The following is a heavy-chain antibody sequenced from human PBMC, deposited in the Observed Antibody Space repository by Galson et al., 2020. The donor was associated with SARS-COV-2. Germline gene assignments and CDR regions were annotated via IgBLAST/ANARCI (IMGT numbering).Heavy chain of an antibody. CDR1: GGSISSGSYY. J-gene: IGHJ6*02. Sequence: SQTLSLTCTVSGGSISSGSYYWSWIRQPAGKGLEWIGRIYTSGSTNYNPSLKSRVTISVDTSKNQFSLKLSSVTAADTAVYYCASEGGYSYGYGHYYGMDVWGQGTTVTVSS. D-gene: IGHD5-18*01. CDR3: ASEGGYSYGYGHYYGMDV. V-gene: IGHV4-61*02. CDR2: IYTSGST.